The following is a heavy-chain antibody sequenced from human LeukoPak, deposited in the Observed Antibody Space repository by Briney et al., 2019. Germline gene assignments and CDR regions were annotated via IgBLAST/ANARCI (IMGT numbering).Heavy chain of an antibody. CDR1: GGSISSHH. J-gene: IGHJ3*02. Sequence: SETLSLTCTVSGGSISSHHWSWIRQPPGKGLEWIGYIYYSGSTNYNPSLKSRVTMSVDTSKNQFSLKLSSVTAADTAVYYCARAGWDVTIFGVVIINAFDIWGQGTMVTVSS. V-gene: IGHV4-59*11. CDR2: IYYSGST. D-gene: IGHD3-3*01. CDR3: ARAGWDVTIFGVVIINAFDI.